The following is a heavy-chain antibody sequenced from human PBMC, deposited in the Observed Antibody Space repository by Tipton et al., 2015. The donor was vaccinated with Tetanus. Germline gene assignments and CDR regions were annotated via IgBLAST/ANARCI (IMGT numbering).Heavy chain of an antibody. Sequence: SLRLSCAASGFTFSDYYMSWIRQAPGKGLEWVSYISSSGSTIYYADSVKGRFTISRDNAKNSLYLQMNSLRAEDTAVYYCAGPPIAVAGTPWFDPWGQGTLVTVSS. CDR3: AGPPIAVAGTPWFDP. CDR1: GFTFSDYY. D-gene: IGHD6-19*01. J-gene: IGHJ5*02. V-gene: IGHV3-11*01. CDR2: ISSSGSTI.